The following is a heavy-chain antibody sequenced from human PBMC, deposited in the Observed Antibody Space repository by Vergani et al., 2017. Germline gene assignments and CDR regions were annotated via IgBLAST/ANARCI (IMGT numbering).Heavy chain of an antibody. Sequence: VQLVESGGGLVKPGGSLRLSCAASGFTFCSYSMNWVRQAPGKGLEWVSSISSSSSYIYYADSVKGRFTISRDNAKNSLYLQMNSLRAEDTAVYYCARDGGRIAARPGIDYWGQGTLVTVSS. CDR3: ARDGGRIAARPGIDY. V-gene: IGHV3-21*01. CDR2: ISSSSSYI. J-gene: IGHJ4*02. D-gene: IGHD6-6*01. CDR1: GFTFCSYS.